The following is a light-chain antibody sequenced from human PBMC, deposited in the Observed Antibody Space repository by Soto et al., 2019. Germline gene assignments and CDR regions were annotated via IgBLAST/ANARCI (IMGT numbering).Light chain of an antibody. CDR2: DVN. J-gene: IGLJ3*02. V-gene: IGLV2-14*01. Sequence: QSALTQPASVSGSPGQSITISCTGTSSDVGGYNYVSWYQQHPGKSPKLMIYDVNNRPSGVSNRFSGSKSGNTASLTISGRQAEDEADYYCTSYTSSNTPVFGGGTKVTVL. CDR3: TSYTSSNTPV. CDR1: SSDVGGYNY.